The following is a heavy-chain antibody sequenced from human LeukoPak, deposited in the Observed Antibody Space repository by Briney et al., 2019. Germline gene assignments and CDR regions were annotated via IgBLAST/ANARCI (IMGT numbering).Heavy chain of an antibody. D-gene: IGHD3-10*01. Sequence: PGGSLRLSCAASGFTFSSYEMNWVRQAPGKGLEWVSYISSSGSTIYYADSVKGRFTISRDNAKNSLYLQMNSLRAGDTAVYYCARAHYYGSGSFLLRSGFDYWGQGTLVTVSS. J-gene: IGHJ4*02. CDR3: ARAHYYGSGSFLLRSGFDY. CDR2: ISSSGSTI. CDR1: GFTFSSYE. V-gene: IGHV3-48*03.